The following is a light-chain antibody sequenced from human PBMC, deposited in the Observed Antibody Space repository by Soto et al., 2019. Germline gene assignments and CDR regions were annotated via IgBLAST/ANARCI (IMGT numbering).Light chain of an antibody. CDR3: QQYSSYWT. CDR1: QSISRW. CDR2: DAS. V-gene: IGKV1-5*01. J-gene: IGKJ1*01. Sequence: DIQMTQSPSSLSASVGDRVTITFRASQSISRWLAWYQEKPGKAPKVLIYDASNLESGVPSRFRGSGYGTEFTLTISRLQPDDFATYYCQQYSSYWTFGQGTKVDIK.